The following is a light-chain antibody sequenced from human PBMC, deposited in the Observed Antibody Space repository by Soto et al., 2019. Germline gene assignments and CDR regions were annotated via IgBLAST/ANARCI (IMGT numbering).Light chain of an antibody. CDR3: HQYNSWPLY. J-gene: IGKJ3*01. CDR2: GAF. CDR1: QSVGSN. V-gene: IGKV3D-15*01. Sequence: EIVMTQSPATLSVSPGERATLSCRASQSVGSNLAWYQQKPGQAPRLLIYGAFSRATGIPARFSGSGSGTEFTLTISSLQSEDFAVYDCHQYNSWPLYFGPGTKVDIK.